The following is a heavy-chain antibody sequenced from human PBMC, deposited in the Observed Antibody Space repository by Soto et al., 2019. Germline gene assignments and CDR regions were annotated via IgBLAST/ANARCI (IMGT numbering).Heavy chain of an antibody. J-gene: IGHJ6*02. D-gene: IGHD6-13*01. CDR2: IWYDGSNK. CDR1: GFTFSSYG. CDR3: ARDLGYSSSWYVYYYYYGMDV. Sequence: GGSLRLSCAASGFTFSSYGMQWVRQAPGKGLGGWAVIWYDGSNKYYADSVKGRSTISRDNSKNSLYLQMNSLRAEDTAVYYCARDLGYSSSWYVYYYYYGMDVWGQGTTVTVSS. V-gene: IGHV3-33*01.